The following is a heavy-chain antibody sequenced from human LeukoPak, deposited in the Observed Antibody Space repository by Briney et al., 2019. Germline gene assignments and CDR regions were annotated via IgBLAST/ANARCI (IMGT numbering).Heavy chain of an antibody. V-gene: IGHV1-2*02. CDR2: IHPNSGGI. CDR3: GTKSANRKTSEFDY. J-gene: IGHJ4*02. D-gene: IGHD1-14*01. CDR1: GYTFTDYY. Sequence: ASVKLSCKAAGYTFTDYYMNWVRQAPGQGLEWMGWIHPNSGGIKYAQKFQGRVTMTRDTSISTAYMELSGLTSDDTAVHYCGTKSANRKTSEFDYWGQGTLVTVSS.